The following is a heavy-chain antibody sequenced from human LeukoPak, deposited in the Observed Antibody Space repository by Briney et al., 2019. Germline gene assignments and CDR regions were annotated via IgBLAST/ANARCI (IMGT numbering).Heavy chain of an antibody. CDR2: IFYNGST. D-gene: IGHD2-2*01. CDR3: ARDSCSSSSCYSDYYFGMDV. CDR1: GGFISGYY. J-gene: IGHJ6*02. V-gene: IGHV4-59*01. Sequence: KASETLSLTCTVSGGFISGYYWTWIRQPPGKGPEWVGYIFYNGSTNYNPSLKSRVTISLDMSTKQFSLRLSSVTAADTAVYYCARDSCSSSSCYSDYYFGMDVWGQGTAVTVSS.